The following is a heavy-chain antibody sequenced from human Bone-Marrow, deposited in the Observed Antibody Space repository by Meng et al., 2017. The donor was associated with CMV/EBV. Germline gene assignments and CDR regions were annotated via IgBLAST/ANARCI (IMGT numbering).Heavy chain of an antibody. D-gene: IGHD7-27*01. V-gene: IGHV1-8*03. CDR3: ARSSKWGDGMDV. J-gene: IGHJ6*02. Sequence: ASVKVSCKASGYTFTSYDINWVRQATGQGLEWMGWMNPNSGNTGYAQKFQGRVTITRNTSISTAYMELSSLRSEDTAVYYCARSSKWGDGMDVWGQGTTVTVSS. CDR1: GYTFTSYD. CDR2: MNPNSGNT.